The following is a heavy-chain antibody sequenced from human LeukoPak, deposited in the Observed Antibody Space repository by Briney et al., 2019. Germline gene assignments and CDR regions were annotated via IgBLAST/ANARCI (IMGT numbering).Heavy chain of an antibody. D-gene: IGHD1-26*01. CDR1: GYTFTSYY. CDR2: INPSGGST. Sequence: ASVKVSCKASGYTFTSYYMHWVRQAPGQGLEWMGIINPSGGSTTYAQRFQGRVTMTRDLSTSTVYMELSSLRSEDTAVYYCARAYSETYGLGYYYMDVWGKGTTVTISS. J-gene: IGHJ6*03. CDR3: ARAYSETYGLGYYYMDV. V-gene: IGHV1-46*01.